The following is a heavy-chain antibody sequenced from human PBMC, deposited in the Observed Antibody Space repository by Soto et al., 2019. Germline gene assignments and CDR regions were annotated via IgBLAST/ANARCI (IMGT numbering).Heavy chain of an antibody. J-gene: IGHJ4*02. Sequence: ASVKVSCKASGFIFTNFFMHWVRQAPGQGPEWMGVINPSGTPSSIAQKFQGRVTITRDTSASTAYMELSSLRSEDTAVYYCARDTGYSYGYNWGQGTLVTVSS. V-gene: IGHV1-46*01. CDR2: INPSGTPS. CDR3: ARDTGYSYGYN. D-gene: IGHD5-18*01. CDR1: GFIFTNFF.